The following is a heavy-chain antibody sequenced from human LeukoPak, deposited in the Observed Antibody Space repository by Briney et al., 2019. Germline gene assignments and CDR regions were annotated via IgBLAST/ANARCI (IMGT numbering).Heavy chain of an antibody. J-gene: IGHJ4*02. CDR3: AREDCSGGSCYVDY. CDR2: IYYSGST. Sequence: SETLSLTCTVSGGSISSYYWSWIRQPPGKGLEWIGYIYYSGSTNYNPSLKSRVTISVDTSKNQFSLKLSSVTAADTAVYYCAREDCSGGSCYVDYWGQGTLVTVSS. D-gene: IGHD2-15*01. CDR1: GGSISSYY. V-gene: IGHV4-59*12.